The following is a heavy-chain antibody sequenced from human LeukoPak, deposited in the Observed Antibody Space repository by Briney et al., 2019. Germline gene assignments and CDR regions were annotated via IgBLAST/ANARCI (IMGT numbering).Heavy chain of an antibody. V-gene: IGHV3-23*01. D-gene: IGHD3-22*01. CDR3: AKGLGNYYDSSGYYDYFDY. CDR2: ISGSGGST. J-gene: IGHJ4*02. Sequence: GGSLRLSCAASGFTFSSYAMSWVRHAPGKGLEWVSAISGSGGSTYYADSVKGRFTISRDNSKNTLYLQMNSLRAEDTAVYYCAKGLGNYYDSSGYYDYFDYWGQGTLVTVSS. CDR1: GFTFSSYA.